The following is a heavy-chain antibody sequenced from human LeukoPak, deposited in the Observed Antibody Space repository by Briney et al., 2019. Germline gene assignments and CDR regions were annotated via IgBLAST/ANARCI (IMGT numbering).Heavy chain of an antibody. V-gene: IGHV3-23*01. D-gene: IGHD4-17*01. CDR1: GLTFSSYA. J-gene: IGHJ4*02. CDR2: ISGSGGTT. CDR3: AKNFYGDYNFFFDY. Sequence: GVSLRLSCAASGLTFSSYALAWVRQAPGKGLEWVSAISGSGGTTYYADSVKGHFTISRDNSKNTLYLQMNSLRAEDTAVYYCAKNFYGDYNFFFDYWGQGTLVTVSS.